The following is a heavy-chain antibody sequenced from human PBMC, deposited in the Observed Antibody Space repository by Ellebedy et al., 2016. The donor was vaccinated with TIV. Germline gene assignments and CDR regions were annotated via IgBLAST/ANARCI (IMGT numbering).Heavy chain of an antibody. D-gene: IGHD3-10*01. V-gene: IGHV3-7*01. Sequence: PGGSLRLSCVVSGFTFSSCWMSWVRQAPGKGLEWVANIKQDGSEVYYVDSVKGRFTISRDDAKNSLYLQMNNLRAEDTAVYYCARDWQTSGSGSYHIDSWGQGTLVTVSS. J-gene: IGHJ4*02. CDR2: IKQDGSEV. CDR3: ARDWQTSGSGSYHIDS. CDR1: GFTFSSCW.